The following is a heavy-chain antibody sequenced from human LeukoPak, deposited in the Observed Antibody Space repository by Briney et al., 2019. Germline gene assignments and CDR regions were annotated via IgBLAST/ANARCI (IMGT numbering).Heavy chain of an antibody. Sequence: SETLSLPCTVSGGSISSYYWSWIRQPAGKGLEWIGRIYTSGSTNYNPSLKSRVTMSVDTSKNQFSLKLSSVTAADTAVYYCARGRSSMVRGYYYYYMDVWGKGTTVTISS. V-gene: IGHV4-4*07. CDR2: IYTSGST. J-gene: IGHJ6*03. D-gene: IGHD3-10*01. CDR1: GGSISSYY. CDR3: ARGRSSMVRGYYYYYMDV.